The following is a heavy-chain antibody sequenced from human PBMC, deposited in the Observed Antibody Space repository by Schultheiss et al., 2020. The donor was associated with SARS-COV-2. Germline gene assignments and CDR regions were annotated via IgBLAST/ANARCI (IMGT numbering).Heavy chain of an antibody. CDR1: GFTFSSYW. CDR3: ARDRDSWYFDL. Sequence: GESLKISCAASGFTFSSYWMHWARQAPGKGLVWVSRIHSDGNSSRYGDSVKGRFTISRDIAKNTLFLQMNSLRAEDTAVYYCARDRDSWYFDLWGRGTLVTVSS. CDR2: IHSDGNSS. J-gene: IGHJ2*01. V-gene: IGHV3-74*01.